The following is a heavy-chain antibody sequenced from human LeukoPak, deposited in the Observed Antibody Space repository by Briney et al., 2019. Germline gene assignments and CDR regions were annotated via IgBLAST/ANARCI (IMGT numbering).Heavy chain of an antibody. J-gene: IGHJ4*02. D-gene: IGHD6-6*01. V-gene: IGHV3-23*01. CDR3: AKAGIGGSSLYYFDY. CDR2: IGGSGGST. CDR1: GFTFSSYA. Sequence: GGSLRLSCAASGFTFSSYAMYWVRQAPGKGLEWVSAIGGSGGSTYYADSVKGRFTTSRDNSKNTLYLQMNSLRAEDTAVYYCAKAGIGGSSLYYFDYWGQGTLVTVSS.